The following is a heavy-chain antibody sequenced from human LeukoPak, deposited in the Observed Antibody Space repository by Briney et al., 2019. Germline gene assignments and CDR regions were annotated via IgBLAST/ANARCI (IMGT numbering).Heavy chain of an antibody. CDR1: GFSFSDSV. CDR2: ISGDVGVT. Sequence: GGSLRLSCVPSGFSFSDSVMSWVRQAPGEGLEWVSSISGDVGVTNYAASLQGRVTIARDKSKNAVYRQMNSLRAEDTATYYWAKVGYCTSNCFRTHDYWGQGALVSASS. V-gene: IGHV3-23*01. CDR3: AKVGYCTSNCFRTHDY. J-gene: IGHJ4*02. D-gene: IGHD2-2*01.